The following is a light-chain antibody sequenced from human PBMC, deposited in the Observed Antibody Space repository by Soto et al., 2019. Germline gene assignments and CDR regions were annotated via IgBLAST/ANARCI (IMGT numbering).Light chain of an antibody. CDR1: SSDVGGYNY. Sequence: QSALTQPASVSGSPGQSITISCTGTSSDVGGYNYVSWYQQHPGKAPKLMIYDVSNRPSGVSNRFSGSKSGKPASLTISGLPAEDEADYYCSSYTSSSTVVFGGGTKLTVL. CDR2: DVS. V-gene: IGLV2-14*01. CDR3: SSYTSSSTVV. J-gene: IGLJ2*01.